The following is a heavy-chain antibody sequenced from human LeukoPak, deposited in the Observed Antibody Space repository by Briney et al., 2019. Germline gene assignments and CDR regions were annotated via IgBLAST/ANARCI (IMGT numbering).Heavy chain of an antibody. D-gene: IGHD2-15*01. V-gene: IGHV3-30-3*01. CDR3: ARDRGGSGFYYFDY. CDR2: ISYNGSNE. J-gene: IGHJ4*02. Sequence: GGSLRLSCAASGFTFSIYAMHWVRQAPGKGLEWVAGISYNGSNEFYSDSVKGRFTITRDNSKNTVFLQMDSLRAEDTGVYHCARDRGGSGFYYFDYWGQGTLVTVSS. CDR1: GFTFSIYA.